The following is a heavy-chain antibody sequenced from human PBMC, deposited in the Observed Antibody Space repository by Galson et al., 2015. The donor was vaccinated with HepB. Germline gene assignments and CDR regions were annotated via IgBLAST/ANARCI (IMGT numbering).Heavy chain of an antibody. V-gene: IGHV4-59*12. J-gene: IGHJ5*02. D-gene: IGHD2-2*01. CDR2: IHYTGIT. CDR1: GDSTSSYY. CDR3: ARGPPMVVVPAAMLRAGWFDP. Sequence: SETLSLTCTVSGDSTSSYYWSWIRQPPGKGLEDIGYIHYTGITNYNPSLQSRVTISVDTSKNQFSLKLSSVTAADTAVYYCARGPPMVVVPAAMLRAGWFDPWGQGTLVTVSS.